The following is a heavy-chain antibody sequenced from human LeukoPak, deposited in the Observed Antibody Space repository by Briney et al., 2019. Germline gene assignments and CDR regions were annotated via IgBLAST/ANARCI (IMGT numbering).Heavy chain of an antibody. Sequence: SETLSLTCTVSGGSISSYYWSWIRQPPGKGLEWIGYIYYSGSTNYNPPLKSRVTISVDTSKNQFSLKLSSVTAADTVVYYCARVPNYYDSSGYYDWGQGTLVTVSS. CDR1: GGSISSYY. CDR2: IYYSGST. V-gene: IGHV4-59*01. J-gene: IGHJ4*02. D-gene: IGHD3-22*01. CDR3: ARVPNYYDSSGYYD.